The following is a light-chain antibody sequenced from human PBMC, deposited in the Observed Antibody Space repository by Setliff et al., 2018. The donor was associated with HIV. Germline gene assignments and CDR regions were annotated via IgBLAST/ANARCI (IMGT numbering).Light chain of an antibody. V-gene: IGLV2-14*01. CDR1: SSDVGGYNY. Sequence: QAVVTQPASVSGSPGQSITISCTGTSSDVGGYNYVSWYQHHPGKAPKLIIYEVRNRPSGVSHRFSGSKSGNTASLTISGLQAEDEADYYCSSYAISNTLPFGTGTKVTVL. CDR2: EVR. CDR3: SSYAISNTLP. J-gene: IGLJ1*01.